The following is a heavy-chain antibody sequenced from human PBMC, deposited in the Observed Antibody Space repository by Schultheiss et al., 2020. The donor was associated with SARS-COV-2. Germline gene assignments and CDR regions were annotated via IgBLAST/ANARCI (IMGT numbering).Heavy chain of an antibody. V-gene: IGHV3-23*01. CDR2: ISGSGGST. D-gene: IGHD5-12*01. Sequence: GGSLRLSCAASGFTFSSYAMSWVRQAPGKGLEWVSAISGSGGSTYYADSVKGRFTISRDNSKNTLYLQMNSLRAEDTAVYYCARLVADDGFRYYYYYMDVWGKGTTVTVSS. CDR3: ARLVADDGFRYYYYYMDV. J-gene: IGHJ6*03. CDR1: GFTFSSYA.